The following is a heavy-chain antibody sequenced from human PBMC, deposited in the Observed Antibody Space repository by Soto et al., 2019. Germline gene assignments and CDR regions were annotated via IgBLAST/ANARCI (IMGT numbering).Heavy chain of an antibody. V-gene: IGHV4-4*02. CDR2: IYHSGST. J-gene: IGHJ4*02. CDR3: ARDRAVSARGSFDY. D-gene: IGHD6-19*01. Sequence: QVQLQESGPGLVEPSGTLSLTCAVSGGSVSSTNWWSWVRQPPGKGLEWIGEIYHSGSTYYNPSLXSRVTISVDKSKNQFSLRLSSVTAADTAVYFCARDRAVSARGSFDYWGQGTLVTVSS. CDR1: GGSVSSTNW.